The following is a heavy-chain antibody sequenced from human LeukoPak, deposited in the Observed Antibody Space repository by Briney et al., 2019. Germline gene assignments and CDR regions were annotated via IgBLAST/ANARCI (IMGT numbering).Heavy chain of an antibody. CDR1: GFTFKLYW. CDR3: ARERAARDAFDI. D-gene: IGHD6-13*01. J-gene: IGHJ3*02. Sequence: PGGSLRLSCAASGFTFKLYWMHWVRQVPGKRPVWVSRINDDGSDTVYADSVRGRFTISRDDAKNTVYLQMNSLRAEDTAVYYCARERAARDAFDIWGQGTMVTVSS. V-gene: IGHV3-74*01. CDR2: INDDGSDT.